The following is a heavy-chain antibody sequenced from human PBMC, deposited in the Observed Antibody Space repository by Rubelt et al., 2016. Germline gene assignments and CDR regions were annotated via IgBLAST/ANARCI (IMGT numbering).Heavy chain of an antibody. J-gene: IGHJ6*03. CDR3: ARRTYKENYYYYYMDV. D-gene: IGHD1-14*01. CDR1: GFTFSSYN. CDR2: ISGGGSTI. V-gene: IGHV3-48*04. Sequence: EVQLVESGGGLVQPGGSLRLSCVASGFTFSSYNMNWVRQAPGKGLEWVSYISGGGSTIYYVGSVKGRITIPRDNAKNSLYLQRNSLRAEDTAVYYCARRTYKENYYYYYMDVWGKGTTVTVSS.